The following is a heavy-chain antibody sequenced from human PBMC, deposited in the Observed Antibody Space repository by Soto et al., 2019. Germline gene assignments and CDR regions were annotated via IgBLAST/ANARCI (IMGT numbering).Heavy chain of an antibody. J-gene: IGHJ6*03. CDR3: AGSSTSLGYYYYYYLAV. D-gene: IGHD2-2*01. CDR1: GFTFSSYA. V-gene: IGHV3-23*01. CDR2: ISGSGGST. Sequence: PGGSLGLSCAASGFTFSSYAMRWVRQAPGKGLEWVSAISGSGGSTYYADSVKGRFTISRDNSKNTLYLQMNSLRAEDTAVYYCAGSSTSLGYYYYYYLAVPAKGTTVTVSS.